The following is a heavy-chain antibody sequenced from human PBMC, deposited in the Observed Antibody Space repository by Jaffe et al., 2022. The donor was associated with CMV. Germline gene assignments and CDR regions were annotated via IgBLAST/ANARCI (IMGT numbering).Heavy chain of an antibody. Sequence: EVQLVESGGGLVKPGGSLRLSCAASGFTFSNAWMSWVRQAPGKGLEWVGRIKSKTDGGTTDYAAPVKGRFTISRDDSKNTLYLQMNSLKTEDTAVYYCTTEPTNYDILTGYYSDYWGQGTLVTVSS. V-gene: IGHV3-15*01. J-gene: IGHJ4*02. CDR2: IKSKTDGGTT. CDR3: TTEPTNYDILTGYYSDY. D-gene: IGHD3-9*01. CDR1: GFTFSNAW.